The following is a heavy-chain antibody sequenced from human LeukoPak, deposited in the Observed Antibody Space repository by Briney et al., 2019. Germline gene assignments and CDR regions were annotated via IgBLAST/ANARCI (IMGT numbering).Heavy chain of an antibody. Sequence: PSQTLSLTCAISGDSVSSNSAAWNWVRLSPSRGLEWLGRTCYRSKWYSHYSVSVKSRININPDTSRNQFSLQLNSVTPEDTAVYYCARGPGYFQHWGQGTLVTVSS. D-gene: IGHD2-8*02. CDR3: ARGPGYFQH. V-gene: IGHV6-1*01. CDR1: GDSVSSNSAA. CDR2: TCYRSKWYS. J-gene: IGHJ1*01.